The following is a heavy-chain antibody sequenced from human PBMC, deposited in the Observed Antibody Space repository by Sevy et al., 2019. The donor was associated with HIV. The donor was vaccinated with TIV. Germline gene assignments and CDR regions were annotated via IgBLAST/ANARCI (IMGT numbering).Heavy chain of an antibody. V-gene: IGHV3-53*01. D-gene: IGHD3-22*01. J-gene: IGHJ3*02. Sequence: GGSLRLSCAATGFDVSSTYMSWVRQGPGKGLEWVSIIYRGENTHYTDSVKGRFTISRDNSKNTLFLQMNSLRAEDTAVYYCARLSVYYYDSDGYYTTGNAFDIWGQWTMVTVSS. CDR2: IYRGENT. CDR3: ARLSVYYYDSDGYYTTGNAFDI. CDR1: GFDVSSTY.